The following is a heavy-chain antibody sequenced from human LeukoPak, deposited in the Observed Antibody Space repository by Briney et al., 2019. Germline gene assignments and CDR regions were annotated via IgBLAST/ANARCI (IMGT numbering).Heavy chain of an antibody. J-gene: IGHJ4*02. CDR2: IYSSGST. D-gene: IGHD3/OR15-3a*01. V-gene: IGHV4-39*01. CDR1: GASVSGSPYY. Sequence: SETLSLTCTVSGASVSGSPYYWGWIRQPPGKGLEWIGSIYSSGSTYYNASLQSRVTISIDTSKSQFSLRLTSVTAADTAVYYCARQTGSGLFILPGGQGTLVTVSS. CDR3: ARQTGSGLFILP.